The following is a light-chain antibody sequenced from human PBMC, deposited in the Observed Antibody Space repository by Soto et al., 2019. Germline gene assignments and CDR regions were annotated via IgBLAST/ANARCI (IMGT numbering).Light chain of an antibody. CDR1: QSLSND. CDR3: QQYNYWPPYT. Sequence: EIVLTQSPGTLSLSPGETATLSCRASQSLSNDYLAWYQQKPGQAPRLLIYGASTRATGIPDRFSGSGSGTEFTVTISSLQSEDFAVYYCQQYNYWPPYTFGQGTNLEFK. J-gene: IGKJ2*01. CDR2: GAS. V-gene: IGKV3D-15*01.